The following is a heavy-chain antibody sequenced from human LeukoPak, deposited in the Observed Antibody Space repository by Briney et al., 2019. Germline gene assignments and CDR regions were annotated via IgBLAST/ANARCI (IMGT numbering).Heavy chain of an antibody. CDR2: INPNSGGT. CDR3: AIGGYSSSWYYFDY. J-gene: IGHJ4*02. D-gene: IGHD6-13*01. V-gene: IGHV1-2*04. Sequence: ASVKVSCKASGYTFTGYYKHWVRQAPGQGLEWMGWINPNSGGTNYAQKFQGWVTMTRDTSISTAYMELSRLRSDDTAVYYCAIGGYSSSWYYFDYWGQGTLVTVSS. CDR1: GYTFTGYY.